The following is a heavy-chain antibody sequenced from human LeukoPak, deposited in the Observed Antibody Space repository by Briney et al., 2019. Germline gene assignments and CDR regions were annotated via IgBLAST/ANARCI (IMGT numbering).Heavy chain of an antibody. CDR1: GFTVSSNY. CDR2: IKRDGSEK. Sequence: PGGSLRLSCAASGFTVSSNYMNWVRQAPGKGLEWVANIKRDGSEKYYLDSVKGRFTISRDNAKNSLYLQMDSLRAEDTAVYYCARLGLEVGGPNWFDPWGQGTLVTVSS. V-gene: IGHV3-7*01. CDR3: ARLGLEVGGPNWFDP. D-gene: IGHD1-1*01. J-gene: IGHJ5*02.